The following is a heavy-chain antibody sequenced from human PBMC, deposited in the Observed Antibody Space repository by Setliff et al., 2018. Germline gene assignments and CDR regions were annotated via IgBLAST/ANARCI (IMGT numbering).Heavy chain of an antibody. CDR2: IYQNGIT. V-gene: IGHV4-39*07. CDR1: GASISTTYYY. D-gene: IGHD1-26*01. J-gene: IGHJ3*02. CDR3: ARDASASDGRNAFDI. Sequence: PSETLSLTCSVSGASISTTYYYWDWIRQSPEKGLEWIGTIYQNGITYYNPSVKSRVTISVDKSKNQFSLKLSSVTAADTAIYYCARDASASDGRNAFDIWGQGTMVTVSS.